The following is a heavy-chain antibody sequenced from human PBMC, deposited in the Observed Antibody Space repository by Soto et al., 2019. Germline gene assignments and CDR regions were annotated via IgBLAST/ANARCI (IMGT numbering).Heavy chain of an antibody. CDR1: GFTFSSYA. J-gene: IGHJ4*02. CDR3: AKDGQYSSGWYLDY. D-gene: IGHD6-19*01. V-gene: IGHV3-23*01. Sequence: GGSLRLSCAASGFTFSSYAMSWVRQAPGKGLEWVSAISGSGGSTYYADSVKGRFTISRDNSKNTLYLQMNSLRAEDTAVYYCAKDGQYSSGWYLDYWGQGTLVTVSS. CDR2: ISGSGGST.